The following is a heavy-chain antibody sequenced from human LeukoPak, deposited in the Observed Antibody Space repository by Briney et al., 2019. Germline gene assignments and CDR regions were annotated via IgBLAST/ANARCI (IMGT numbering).Heavy chain of an antibody. D-gene: IGHD6-13*01. J-gene: IGHJ4*02. Sequence: GASVKVSCKASGYTFTSYYMHWVRQAPGQGLEWMGIINPSGGSTSYAQKFQGRVTMTRDTSTSTVYMELSSLRFEDTAVYYCARGPKTPGFWLAAAGTPLDYWGQGTLVAVSS. V-gene: IGHV1-46*01. CDR2: INPSGGST. CDR1: GYTFTSYY. CDR3: ARGPKTPGFWLAAAGTPLDY.